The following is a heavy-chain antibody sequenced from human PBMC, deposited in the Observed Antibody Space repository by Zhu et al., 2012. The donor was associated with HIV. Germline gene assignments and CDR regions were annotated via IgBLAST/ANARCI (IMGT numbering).Heavy chain of an antibody. CDR1: GGSMSSHY. J-gene: IGHJ4*02. V-gene: IGHV4-59*11. Sequence: QVQLQESGPQLVKPSETLSLTCTVSGGSMSSHYWNWVRQPPGKGLQWIGYMYSSGSTKYNFSLKSRVAISLDMSKNQFSLNLSSVTTADTAAYYCARSVKGQLVFDSWGQGALVTVSS. D-gene: IGHD1-1*01. CDR3: ARSVKGQLVFDS. CDR2: MYSSGST.